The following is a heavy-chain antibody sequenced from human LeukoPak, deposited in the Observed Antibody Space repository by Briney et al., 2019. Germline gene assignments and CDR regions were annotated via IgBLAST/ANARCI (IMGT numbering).Heavy chain of an antibody. CDR2: IRYDGSNK. CDR3: AKDLRSTTAENFDY. D-gene: IGHD4-11*01. V-gene: IGHV3-30*02. J-gene: IGHJ4*02. CDR1: GFTFSSYG. Sequence: GGSLRLSCAASGFTFSSYGMHWVRQAPGKGLEWVAFIRYDGSNKYYADSVKGRFTISRDNSKNTLYLQMNSLRAEDTAVYYCAKDLRSTTAENFDYWGQGTLVTVSS.